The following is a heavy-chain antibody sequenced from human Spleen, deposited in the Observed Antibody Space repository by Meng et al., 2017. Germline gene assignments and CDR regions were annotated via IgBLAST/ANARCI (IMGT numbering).Heavy chain of an antibody. V-gene: IGHV4-39*07. J-gene: IGHJ4*02. CDR2: IYYSGST. D-gene: IGHD4-23*01. CDR3: ARRRGGNSALDC. CDR1: GGSISSSSYY. Sequence: QLTLQGSGPGLWKPSETRALTCTVSGGSISSSSYYWGWIRQPPGKGLEWIGSIYYSGSTYYNPSLKSRVTISVDTSKNQFSLKVTSVTAADTAVYYCARRRGGNSALDCWGQGTLVTVSS.